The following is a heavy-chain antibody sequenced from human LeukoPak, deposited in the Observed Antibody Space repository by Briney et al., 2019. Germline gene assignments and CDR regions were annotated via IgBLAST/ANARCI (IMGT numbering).Heavy chain of an antibody. V-gene: IGHV1-46*01. D-gene: IGHD5-24*01. CDR1: GYTFTSYY. CDR2: INPSGGST. J-gene: IGHJ4*02. Sequence: ASVKVSCKASGYTFTSYYMHWVRQAPGQGREWMGIINPSGGSTSYAQKFQGRVTMTRDTSTSTVYMELSRLGSEDTAVYYCARDLGDGYNGFDYWGQGTLVTVSS. CDR3: ARDLGDGYNGFDY.